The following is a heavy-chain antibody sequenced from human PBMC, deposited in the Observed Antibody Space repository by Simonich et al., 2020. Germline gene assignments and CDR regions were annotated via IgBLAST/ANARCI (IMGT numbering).Heavy chain of an antibody. Sequence: QVQLVQSGAEVKKPGASVKVSCKASGYTFTGYYMHWVRQAPGQGLELMGWINPNRCGTNYEQKFQGRVTMTRDTSISTAYMELSRLRSDDTAVYYCARDLRGSYYYYYYMDVWGKGTTVTVSS. CDR2: INPNRCGT. CDR1: GYTFTGYY. J-gene: IGHJ6*03. D-gene: IGHD1-26*01. V-gene: IGHV1-2*02. CDR3: ARDLRGSYYYYYYMDV.